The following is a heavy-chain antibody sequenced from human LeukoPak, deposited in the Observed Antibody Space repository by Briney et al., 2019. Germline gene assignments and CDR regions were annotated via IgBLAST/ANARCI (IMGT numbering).Heavy chain of an antibody. Sequence: ASVKVSCKASGYTFTSYYMHWVRQAPGQGLEWMGIINPSGGSTSYAQKFQGRVTMTRDTSTSTVYMELSSLRSEDTAVYYCARERIVVVVAASRAPYYYGMDVWGQGTTVTVSS. V-gene: IGHV1-46*01. D-gene: IGHD2-15*01. CDR2: INPSGGST. CDR1: GYTFTSYY. CDR3: ARERIVVVVAASRAPYYYGMDV. J-gene: IGHJ6*02.